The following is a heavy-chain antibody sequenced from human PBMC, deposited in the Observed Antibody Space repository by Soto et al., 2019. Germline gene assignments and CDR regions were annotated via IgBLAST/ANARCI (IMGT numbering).Heavy chain of an antibody. V-gene: IGHV4-39*01. CDR3: ATLGLWLYYFDS. CDR2: IYYSGTT. J-gene: IGHJ4*02. Sequence: SETLSLTCTVSGDSITSNSYFWAWIRQPPGKGLEWIGSIYYSGTTYYNPSLKSRVTISVDRSKNQFSLKLSSVTAADTAVYYCATLGLWLYYFDSWGQGTLVTVSS. D-gene: IGHD3-10*01. CDR1: GDSITSNSYF.